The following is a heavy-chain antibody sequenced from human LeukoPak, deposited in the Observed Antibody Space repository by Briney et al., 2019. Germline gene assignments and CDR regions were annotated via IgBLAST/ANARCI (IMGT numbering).Heavy chain of an antibody. D-gene: IGHD4-17*01. V-gene: IGHV3-7*01. CDR1: GFTSSSYW. CDR2: IKQDGSEK. J-gene: IGHJ4*02. Sequence: GGTLRLSCAASGFTSSSYWMSSVRQAPGTGLKWVANIKQDGSEKYYVKSLNARFTISRDNAKNSLYLQMNSLRAEDTAVYYCASPYGDSLNYFDYWGQGTLVTVSS. CDR3: ASPYGDSLNYFDY.